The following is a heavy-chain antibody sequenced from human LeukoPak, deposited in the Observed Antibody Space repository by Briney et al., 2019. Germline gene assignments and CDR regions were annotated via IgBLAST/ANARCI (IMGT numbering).Heavy chain of an antibody. CDR1: GFTFSSYW. V-gene: IGHV3-7*01. D-gene: IGHD6-13*01. CDR2: IKEDGNEK. CDR3: ARDPGIAAAGTFYYYGMDV. J-gene: IGHJ6*02. Sequence: GGSLRLSCAASGFTFSSYWMSWVRQAPGKGLEWVANIKEDGNEKYFVDSVKGRFTISRDNVKNSLYLQMNSLRAEDTGVYYCARDPGIAAAGTFYYYGMDVWGQGTTVTVSS.